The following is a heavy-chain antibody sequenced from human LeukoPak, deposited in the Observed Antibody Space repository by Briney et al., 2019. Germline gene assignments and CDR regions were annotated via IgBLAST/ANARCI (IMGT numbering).Heavy chain of an antibody. J-gene: IGHJ4*02. CDR3: ARGNGGYDFDY. Sequence: PSETLSLTCTVSGGPFSRYYWSWIRQPAGKGLEWIGRIYTSGSTNYNPSLKSRVTISVDKSKNQFTLKLSSVTAADTAVYYCARGNGGYDFDYWGQGTLVTVPS. V-gene: IGHV4-4*07. CDR2: IYTSGST. CDR1: GGPFSRYY. D-gene: IGHD5-12*01.